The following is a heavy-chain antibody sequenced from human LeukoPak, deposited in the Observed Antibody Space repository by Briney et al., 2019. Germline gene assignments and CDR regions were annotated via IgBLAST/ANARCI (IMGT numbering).Heavy chain of an antibody. CDR3: VRTTPGGSGDY. CDR2: THSTGRT. J-gene: IGHJ4*02. CDR1: GGSISGHY. D-gene: IGHD1-26*01. Sequence: PSETLSLTCTVSGGSISGHYWSWIRQPPGRGLEWIAYTHSTGRTNYNPSLKSRVTILVDTPKNQFSLQLRSVTAADTAVYYCVRTTPGGSGDYWGQGTLVTVSS. V-gene: IGHV4-59*11.